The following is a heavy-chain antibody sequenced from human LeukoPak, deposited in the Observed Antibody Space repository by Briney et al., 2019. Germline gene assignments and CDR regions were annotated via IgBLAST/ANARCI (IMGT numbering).Heavy chain of an antibody. D-gene: IGHD4-23*01. Sequence: ASVNVSCKASGGTFSSYAISWVRQAPGQGLEWMGRINPNSGGTNYAQKFQGRVTMTRDTSISTAYMELSRLRSDDTAVYYCARYQRTTVVSPYYYYGMDVWGQGTTVTVSS. V-gene: IGHV1-2*06. J-gene: IGHJ6*02. CDR1: GGTFSSYA. CDR3: ARYQRTTVVSPYYYYGMDV. CDR2: INPNSGGT.